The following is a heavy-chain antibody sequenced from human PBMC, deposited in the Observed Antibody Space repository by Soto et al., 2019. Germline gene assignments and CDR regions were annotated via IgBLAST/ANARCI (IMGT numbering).Heavy chain of an antibody. D-gene: IGHD1-1*01. Sequence: QVQLQESGPGLVKPSGTLSLTCAVSGGSISTSNWWSWVRQPPGKGLEWIGEVYHSGSTNYNPSFKCRVAMSVDKSKNQFSLRLNSVTAADTALYYCARNSTSGTRFDYWGQGSLVTVSS. V-gene: IGHV4-4*02. CDR2: VYHSGST. CDR3: ARNSTSGTRFDY. CDR1: GGSISTSNW. J-gene: IGHJ4*02.